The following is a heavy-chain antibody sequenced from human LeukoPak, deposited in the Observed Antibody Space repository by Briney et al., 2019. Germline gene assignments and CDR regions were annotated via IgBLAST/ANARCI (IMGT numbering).Heavy chain of an antibody. Sequence: SEALSLTCTVSGGSISSYYWSWIRQPPGKGLEWIGYIYYSGSTNYNPSLKSRVTISVDTSKNQFSLKLSSVTAADTAVYYCARAVRDDSSGYYSTWGQGTLVTVSS. J-gene: IGHJ4*02. D-gene: IGHD3-22*01. CDR1: GGSISSYY. CDR3: ARAVRDDSSGYYST. V-gene: IGHV4-59*01. CDR2: IYYSGST.